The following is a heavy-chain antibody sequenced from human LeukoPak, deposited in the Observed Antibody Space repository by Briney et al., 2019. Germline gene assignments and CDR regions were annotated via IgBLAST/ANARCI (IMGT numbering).Heavy chain of an antibody. J-gene: IGHJ4*02. Sequence: ASVKVSCKVSGYTLNDLSIHWVRQAFGKGLEWMGGFEPEDGETIYAREFQGRVIMTEDTSTDTAYMEMRSLRSEDTAVYYCAREGIAAAGTFGQYYFDYWGQGTLVTVSS. V-gene: IGHV1-24*01. CDR3: AREGIAAAGTFGQYYFDY. D-gene: IGHD6-13*01. CDR2: FEPEDGET. CDR1: GYTLNDLS.